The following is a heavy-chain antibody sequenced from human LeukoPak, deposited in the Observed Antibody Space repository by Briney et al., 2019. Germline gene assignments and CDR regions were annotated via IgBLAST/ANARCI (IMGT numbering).Heavy chain of an antibody. V-gene: IGHV4-31*03. CDR2: IYYSGST. J-gene: IGHJ4*02. CDR1: GGSISSGGYY. Sequence: SETLSLTCTVSGGSISSGGYYWSWIRQHPGKGLEWIGYIYYSGSTYYNPSLKSRVTISVDTSKNQFSLKLSSVTAADTAVYYCARGAYCSGGSCYSGVYWGQGTLVTVSS. D-gene: IGHD2-15*01. CDR3: ARGAYCSGGSCYSGVY.